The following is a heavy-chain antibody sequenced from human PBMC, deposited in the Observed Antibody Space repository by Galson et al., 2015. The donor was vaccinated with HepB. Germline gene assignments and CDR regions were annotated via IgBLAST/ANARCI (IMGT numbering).Heavy chain of an antibody. J-gene: IGHJ4*02. D-gene: IGHD3-10*01. Sequence: SLRLSCAVFGFTFNDHHIDWVRQPPGKGLEWVGRTRSKAESYTTSYAASVKDRFTVSRDDSKDSVYLQMNSLNTEDTAVYYCARIGGSAYYFHDYWGQGTLVAVSS. V-gene: IGHV3-72*01. CDR1: GFTFNDHH. CDR2: TRSKAESYTT. CDR3: ARIGGSAYYFHDY.